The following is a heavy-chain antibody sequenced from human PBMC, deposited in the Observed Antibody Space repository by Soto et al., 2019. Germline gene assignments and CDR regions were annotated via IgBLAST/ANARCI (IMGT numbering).Heavy chain of an antibody. V-gene: IGHV4-31*03. D-gene: IGHD2-21*02. CDR1: GGSISSGGYY. CDR3: ARGDAWGYYYYGMEG. CDR2: IYYSGST. Sequence: SETLSLTCTVSGGSISSGGYYWSWIRQHPGKGLEWIGYIYYSGSTYYNPSLKSRVTISVDTSKNQFSLKLSSVTAADTAVYYCARGDAWGYYYYGMEGWGQGTTVTVSS. J-gene: IGHJ6*02.